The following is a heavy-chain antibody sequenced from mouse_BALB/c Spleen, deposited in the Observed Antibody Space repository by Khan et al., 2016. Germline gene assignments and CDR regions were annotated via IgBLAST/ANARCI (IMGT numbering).Heavy chain of an antibody. V-gene: IGHV10-3*03. D-gene: IGHD2-13*01. Sequence: EVQLVESGGGLVQPKGSLKLSCAASGFTFNTYAMHWVCQAPGKGLEWVARIRSKNNNYATYYADSVKDRFTISRDDSQSMLYLQMNNLKTEDTVMSYCVREDYPFAMDYWGQGTSVTVSS. CDR1: GFTFNTYA. CDR2: IRSKNNNYAT. J-gene: IGHJ4*01. CDR3: VREDYPFAMDY.